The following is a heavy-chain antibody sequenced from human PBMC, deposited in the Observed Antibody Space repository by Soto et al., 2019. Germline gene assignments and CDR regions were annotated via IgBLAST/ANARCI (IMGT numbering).Heavy chain of an antibody. D-gene: IGHD3-16*01. V-gene: IGHV4-59*08. CDR2: IYYSGST. CDR3: ASLWVWSVDF. CDR1: GGSISSYY. J-gene: IGHJ4*02. Sequence: QVQLQESGPGLVKPSETLSLTCTVSGGSISSYYWSWIRQPPGKGLDWIGYIYYSGSTSYNPSLKSRVTISVDTSKNQFSLKLSSVTAADTAVYYCASLWVWSVDFWGQGTLVTVSS.